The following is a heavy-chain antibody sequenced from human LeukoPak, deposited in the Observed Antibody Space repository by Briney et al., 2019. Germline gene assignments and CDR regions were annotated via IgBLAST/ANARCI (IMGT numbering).Heavy chain of an antibody. CDR2: IYYSGST. Sequence: SETLSLTCTVSGGSISSYYWSWIRQPPGKGLEWIGYIYYSGSTNYNPSLKSRVTISVDTSKNQFSPKLSSVTAADTAVYYCARSDTATSHDAFDIWGQGTMVTVSS. V-gene: IGHV4-59*01. CDR3: ARSDTATSHDAFDI. CDR1: GGSISSYY. J-gene: IGHJ3*02. D-gene: IGHD5-18*01.